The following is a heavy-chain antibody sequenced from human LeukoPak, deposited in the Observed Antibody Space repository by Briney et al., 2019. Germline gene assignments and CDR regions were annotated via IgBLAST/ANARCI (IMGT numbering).Heavy chain of an antibody. Sequence: SETLSLTCTVSGGSITAYYWSWIRQPPGKGLEWIGYVYYSGSTEYNPSLRSRVTISLEMSKHQFSLNLTSVTAADTAVYYCASNTGTVFDYWGQGALVTVSS. V-gene: IGHV4-59*01. CDR1: GGSITAYY. CDR2: VYYSGST. D-gene: IGHD7-27*01. J-gene: IGHJ4*02. CDR3: ASNTGTVFDY.